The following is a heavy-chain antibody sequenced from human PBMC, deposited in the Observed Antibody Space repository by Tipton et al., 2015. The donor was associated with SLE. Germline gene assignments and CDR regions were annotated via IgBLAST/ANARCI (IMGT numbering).Heavy chain of an antibody. CDR3: ASHTSWRLDY. Sequence: QLVQSGGGLVQPGGSLTLACAASGFTFSSYGMNWVRQAPGKGLEWVSYISHSGATKHNRGRFNISRDNAKSSLYLQMTSLRAEDTAVYYCASHTSWRLDYWGQGTLVTVSS. CDR2: ISHSGATK. CDR1: GFTFSSYG. V-gene: IGHV3-48*01. D-gene: IGHD2-2*01. J-gene: IGHJ4*02.